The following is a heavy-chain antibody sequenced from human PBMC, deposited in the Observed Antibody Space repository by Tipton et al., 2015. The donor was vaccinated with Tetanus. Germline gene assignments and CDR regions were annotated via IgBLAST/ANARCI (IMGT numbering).Heavy chain of an antibody. CDR2: IDYSGNT. CDR3: ARHGGSGYCSNGVCYVGAFDI. D-gene: IGHD2-8*01. J-gene: IGHJ3*02. Sequence: TLSLTCTVSGGSMSSDYWSWIRQPPGKGPEWLGHIDYSGNTNYNSSLKGRATISLNTSKNQFSLKLSSVTAADTAVYYCARHGGSGYCSNGVCYVGAFDIWGQGTMVTVSS. CDR1: GGSMSSDY. V-gene: IGHV4-59*08.